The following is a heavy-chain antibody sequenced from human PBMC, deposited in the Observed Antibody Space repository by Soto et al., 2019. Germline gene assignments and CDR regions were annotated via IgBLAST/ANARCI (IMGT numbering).Heavy chain of an antibody. D-gene: IGHD1-1*01. CDR3: AHRHTVTVPLFFYWYGMDV. CDR1: GFSLSTSGVG. J-gene: IGHJ6*02. Sequence: SGPTLVNPTQTLTLTCTFSGFSLSTSGVGVGWIRQPPGKALEWLALISWDDDKRYSPSLKSRLTITKDTSKNQVVLTMTNMDPVDTATYYCAHRHTVTVPLFFYWYGMDVWGQGTTVTVSS. CDR2: ISWDDDK. V-gene: IGHV2-5*02.